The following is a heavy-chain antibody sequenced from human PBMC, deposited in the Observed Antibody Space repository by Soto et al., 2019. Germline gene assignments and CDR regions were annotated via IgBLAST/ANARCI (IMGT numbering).Heavy chain of an antibody. J-gene: IGHJ6*03. CDR1: GGSFSGYY. CDR3: ARGGGDFCMDV. Sequence: SETLSLTCAVFGGSFSGYYWSGIRQPPGKGLEWIGEINHSGSTNYNPSLKSRVTISVDTSKNQVSLKLSSVTAADTAVYYCARGGGDFCMDVWGKGTTVTVSS. V-gene: IGHV4-34*01. D-gene: IGHD3-10*01. CDR2: INHSGST.